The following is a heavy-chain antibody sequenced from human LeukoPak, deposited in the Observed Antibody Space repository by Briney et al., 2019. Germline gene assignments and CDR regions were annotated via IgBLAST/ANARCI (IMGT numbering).Heavy chain of an antibody. CDR3: SRDRARIGVTTGAFDF. CDR1: GFTFSSYS. Sequence: GGSVRLSCAASGFTFSSYSMKWVRQAPGKGLEWVSSIHSSSNYINYVDSVKGRFTISRDNAKNSLYLQMNSLRAEDTAIYYCSRDRARIGVTTGAFDFWGQGTVVTVSS. D-gene: IGHD6-19*01. CDR2: IHSSSNYI. V-gene: IGHV3-21*06. J-gene: IGHJ3*01.